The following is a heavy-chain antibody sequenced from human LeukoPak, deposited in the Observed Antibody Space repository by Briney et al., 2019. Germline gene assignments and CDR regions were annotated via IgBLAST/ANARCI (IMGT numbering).Heavy chain of an antibody. CDR2: INPSGGST. D-gene: IGHD6-13*01. CDR3: ARVSSSSWPNDAFDI. CDR1: GGTFSSYA. V-gene: IGHV1-46*01. J-gene: IGHJ3*02. Sequence: GASVKVSCKASGGTFSSYAISWVRQAPGQGLEWMGIINPSGGSTSYAQKFQGRVTMTRDTSTSTVYMELSSLRSEDTAVYYCARVSSSSWPNDAFDIWGQGTMVTVSS.